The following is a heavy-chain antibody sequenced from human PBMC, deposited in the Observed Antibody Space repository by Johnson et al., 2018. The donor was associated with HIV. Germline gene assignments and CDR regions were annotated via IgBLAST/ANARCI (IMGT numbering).Heavy chain of an antibody. CDR3: ARPRRGMATNRDAFDI. Sequence: VHLVESGGGLVQPGRSLRLSCAASGFTFDDYAMHWVRQAPGTGLEWVSGISWNSGSIGYADSVKGRFTISRDNAKNSLYLQMNSLRAEDTAVYYCARPRRGMATNRDAFDIWGQGTMVTVSS. CDR2: ISWNSGSI. V-gene: IGHV3-9*01. J-gene: IGHJ3*02. CDR1: GFTFDDYA. D-gene: IGHD5-24*01.